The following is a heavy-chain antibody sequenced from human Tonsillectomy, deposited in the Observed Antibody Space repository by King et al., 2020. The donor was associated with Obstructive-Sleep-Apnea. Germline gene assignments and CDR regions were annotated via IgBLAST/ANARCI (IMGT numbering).Heavy chain of an antibody. D-gene: IGHD6-19*01. CDR2: ISGTSGKV. V-gene: IGHV3-23*04. J-gene: IGHJ3*02. Sequence: QLVQSGGGLVQRGGSLRLSCAASGFTFSSHAMSWVRQAPGKGLEWVAGISGTSGKVYYAATVKGRFTISRDKSTNTPYLQMSGLRGEDTAVYYCARRVRQCVVHRDDAFDIWGQGTMVTLSS. CDR1: GFTFSSHA. CDR3: ARRVRQCVVHRDDAFDI.